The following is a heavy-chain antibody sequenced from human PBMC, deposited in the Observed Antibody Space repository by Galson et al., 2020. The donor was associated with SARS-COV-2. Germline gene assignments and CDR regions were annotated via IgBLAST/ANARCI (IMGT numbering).Heavy chain of an antibody. CDR3: ARAHPSMYYDFWSGYYNYGMDV. CDR1: GGSISSSNW. J-gene: IGHJ6*02. D-gene: IGHD3-3*01. Sequence: SETLSLTCAVSGGSISSSNWWSWVRQPPGKGLEWIGEIYHSGSTNYNPSLKSRVTISVDTSKNQFSLKLSSVTAADTAVYYCARAHPSMYYDFWSGYYNYGMDVWGQGTTVTVSS. CDR2: IYHSGST. V-gene: IGHV4-4*02.